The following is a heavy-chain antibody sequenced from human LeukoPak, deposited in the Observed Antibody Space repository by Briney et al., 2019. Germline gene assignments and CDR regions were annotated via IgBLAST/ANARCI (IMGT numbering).Heavy chain of an antibody. V-gene: IGHV3-30*04. Sequence: PGGSLRLSCAASGFTFSSYAMHWVRQAPGKGLEWVAVISYDGSNKYYADSVKGRFSISRDNAKNSLYLQMNSLRVEDTAVYYCAREDATAFDYWGQGTLVTVSS. CDR3: AREDATAFDY. D-gene: IGHD4-17*01. J-gene: IGHJ4*02. CDR1: GFTFSSYA. CDR2: ISYDGSNK.